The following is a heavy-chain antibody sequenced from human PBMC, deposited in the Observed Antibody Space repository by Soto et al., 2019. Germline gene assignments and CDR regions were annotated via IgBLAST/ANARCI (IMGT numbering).Heavy chain of an antibody. Sequence: GGSLRLACAASGFTFSSSAMSWVRQAPGTGLEWVSTINPTGANTHYADSAKGRFTISRDNSRNTVDLQMNSLRAADTALYYCVSWVSDHFDYWGQGTPVTVSS. CDR2: INPTGANT. CDR3: VSWVSDHFDY. V-gene: IGHV3-23*01. J-gene: IGHJ4*02. CDR1: GFTFSSSA. D-gene: IGHD3-16*01.